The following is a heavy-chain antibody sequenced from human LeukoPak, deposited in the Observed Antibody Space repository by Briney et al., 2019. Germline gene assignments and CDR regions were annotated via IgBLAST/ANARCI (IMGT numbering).Heavy chain of an antibody. CDR2: IYSGGST. CDR3: ARPTDGDSTRYGMDV. V-gene: IGHV3-53*01. CDR1: GFVVGGNY. J-gene: IGHJ6*02. D-gene: IGHD2-21*02. Sequence: PGGSLRLSCAASGFVVGGNYMSWVRQAPGKGLEWVSVIYSGGSTYYADSVKGRFSTSRDSSTSTLFLRMDSLRVEDTVMYYCARPTDGDSTRYGMDVWGQGTTVIVSS.